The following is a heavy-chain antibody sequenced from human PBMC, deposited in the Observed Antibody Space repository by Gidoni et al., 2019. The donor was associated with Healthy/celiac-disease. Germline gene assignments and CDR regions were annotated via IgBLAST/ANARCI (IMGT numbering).Heavy chain of an antibody. V-gene: IGHV3-11*01. D-gene: IGHD3-3*01. CDR1: VSTFSDYY. J-gene: IGHJ4*02. CDR3: AREPKFSNFDY. CDR2: ISSSGSTI. Sequence: QVQLVESGGGLAKPGGSLRLSVAASVSTFSDYYMSWIRQAPGTGLAWVSYISSSGSTIYDADSVKGRFTISRDNAKNSLYLQMNSLRAEDTAVYYCAREPKFSNFDYWGQGTLVTVSS.